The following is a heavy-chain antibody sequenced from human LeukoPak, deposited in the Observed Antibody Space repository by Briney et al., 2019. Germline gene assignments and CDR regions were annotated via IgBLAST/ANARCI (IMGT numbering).Heavy chain of an antibody. CDR1: GYTFTSYG. CDR3: ARGEHCTNGVCFARNWFDP. J-gene: IGHJ5*02. Sequence: GASVKVSCKASGYTFTSYGISWVRQAPGQGLEWMGWISAYNGNTNYAQKLQGRVTMTTDTSTSTAYMELRSLRSDDTAVYYCARGEHCTNGVCFARNWFDPWGQGTLVTVSS. D-gene: IGHD2-8*01. CDR2: ISAYNGNT. V-gene: IGHV1-18*01.